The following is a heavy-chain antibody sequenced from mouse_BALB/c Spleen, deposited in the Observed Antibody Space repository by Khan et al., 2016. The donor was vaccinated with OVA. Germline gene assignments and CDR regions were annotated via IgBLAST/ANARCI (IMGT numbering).Heavy chain of an antibody. CDR3: ARGGGTAPFAY. D-gene: IGHD1-2*01. V-gene: IGHV5-15*02. CDR1: GFTFSDYG. CDR2: ISDLAYTI. J-gene: IGHJ3*01. Sequence: EVELVESGGGLVQPGGSRKLSCAASGFTFSDYGMAWVRQAPGKGPEWVAFISDLAYTIYYADTVTGRFTISRENATNTLYLEMSSLRSEDTAICYCARGGGTAPFAYWGLGTLVTVSA.